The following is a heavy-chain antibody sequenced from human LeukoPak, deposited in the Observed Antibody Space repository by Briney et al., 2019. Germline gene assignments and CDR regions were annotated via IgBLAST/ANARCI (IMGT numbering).Heavy chain of an antibody. Sequence: GGPLRLSCAASGFTFSSYRMICLLQAPGKGLVCVSYISNSSSTIYYADSVRGRFTISRDNGKNSLYLQINSLRAEDTAVYYCARGPYCSGGSCYDGGDGCDYWGQGTLVTVSS. J-gene: IGHJ4*02. V-gene: IGHV3-48*01. CDR1: GFTFSSYR. D-gene: IGHD2-15*01. CDR3: ARGPYCSGGSCYDGGDGCDY. CDR2: ISNSSSTI.